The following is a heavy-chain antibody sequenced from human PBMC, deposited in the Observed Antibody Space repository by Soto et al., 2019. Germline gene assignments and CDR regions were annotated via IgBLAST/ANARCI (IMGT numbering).Heavy chain of an antibody. CDR1: GFTFSSYA. CDR2: ISGSGGST. CDR3: AKDRGIVVVVGATIDAFDI. Sequence: GGSLRLSCAASGFTFSSYAMSWVRQAPGKGLEWVSAISGSGGSTYYADSVKGRVTISRDNSMNKLYMQMNSLRAEAGAVYYCAKDRGIVVVVGATIDAFDIWGPETMVTVSS. D-gene: IGHD2-15*01. J-gene: IGHJ3*02. V-gene: IGHV3-23*01.